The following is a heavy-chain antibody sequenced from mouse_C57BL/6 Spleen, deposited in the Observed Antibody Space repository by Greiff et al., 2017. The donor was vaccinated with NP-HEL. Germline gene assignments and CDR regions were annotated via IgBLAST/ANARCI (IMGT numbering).Heavy chain of an antibody. V-gene: IGHV1-69*01. J-gene: IGHJ1*03. D-gene: IGHD2-1*01. CDR2: LDPSDSYT. CDR3: ARIYPYWYFDV. CDR1: GYTFTSYW. Sequence: QVQLQQPGAELVMPGASVKLSCKASGYTFTSYWMHWVKQRPGQGLEWIGELDPSDSYTNYNQQLKGKSTLTVDKSTSTDYMQLSSLTSEDSAVYYCARIYPYWYFDVWGTGTTVTVSS.